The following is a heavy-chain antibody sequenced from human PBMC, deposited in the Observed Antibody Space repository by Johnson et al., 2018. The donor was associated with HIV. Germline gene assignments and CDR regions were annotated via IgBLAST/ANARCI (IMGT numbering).Heavy chain of an antibody. CDR1: GFTLDDYG. CDR3: ARVGQKLVPVPRGAFDI. D-gene: IGHD6-6*01. Sequence: QVQLVESGGGVVRPGGSLRLSCAASGFTLDDYGMAWVRQAPGKGLEWVAVIWYDGSNKYYADSVKGRFTISRDNSKNTLYLQMNSLRAEDTAVYYCARVGQKLVPVPRGAFDIWGQGTMVTVSS. CDR2: IWYDGSNK. V-gene: IGHV3-33*08. J-gene: IGHJ3*02.